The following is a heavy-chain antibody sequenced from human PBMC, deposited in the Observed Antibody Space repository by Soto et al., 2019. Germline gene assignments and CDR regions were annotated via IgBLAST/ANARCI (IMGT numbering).Heavy chain of an antibody. CDR1: GGSISSSSYC. J-gene: IGHJ3*02. V-gene: IGHV4-39*01. D-gene: IGHD4-17*01. CDR2: IYYSGST. CDR3: ARTQDDYGDDAFDI. Sequence: SETLSLTCTVSGGSISSSSYCWGWIRQPPGKGLEWIGSIYYSGSTYYNPSLKSRVTISVDTSKNQFSLKLSSVTAADTAVYYCARTQDDYGDDAFDIWGQGTMVTVSS.